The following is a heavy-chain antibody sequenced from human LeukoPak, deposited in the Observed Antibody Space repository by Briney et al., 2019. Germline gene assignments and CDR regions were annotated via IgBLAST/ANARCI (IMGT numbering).Heavy chain of an antibody. CDR2: ISSSSSYI. J-gene: IGHJ3*01. D-gene: IGHD5-18*01. CDR1: GFTFSTYS. Sequence: GGSLRLSCAASGFTFSTYSMNWVRQAPGKGLEWVSSISSSSSYIYYANSVKGRFTISRDNARRSLFLQMNSLRAEDTAVYYCASETTRGYSYGSPTDGFDLWGQGTMVTVSS. V-gene: IGHV3-21*01. CDR3: ASETTRGYSYGSPTDGFDL.